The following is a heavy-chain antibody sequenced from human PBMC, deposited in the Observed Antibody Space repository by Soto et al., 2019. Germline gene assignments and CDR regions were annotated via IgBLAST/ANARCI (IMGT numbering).Heavy chain of an antibody. D-gene: IGHD3-10*01. Sequence: SETLSLTCTVSGASINNFYWSWIRQPPGKGLEWIGYIFYNGSTNYNPSLKNRVTISVDTSKNQFSLKLSSVTAADTAAYYCARAASWFGELTWGRGTLVTVSS. CDR3: ARAASWFGELT. J-gene: IGHJ5*02. CDR2: IFYNGST. CDR1: GASINNFY. V-gene: IGHV4-59*01.